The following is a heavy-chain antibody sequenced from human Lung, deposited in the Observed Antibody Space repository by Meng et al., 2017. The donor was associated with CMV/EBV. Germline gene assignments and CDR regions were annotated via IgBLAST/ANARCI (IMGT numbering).Heavy chain of an antibody. CDR3: ARGSKIYFGSEWYGPFGRHFYGLGV. Sequence: GESLKISCLASGFSFSTYAVDWVRQAPDKGLEWVAVISFDGTNKYYGDSVKGRFTVSRDNSQNTLYLQMNSLRTEDTAMYYCARGSKIYFGSEWYGPFGRHFYGLGVWGQETTVTVSS. D-gene: IGHD3-3*01. V-gene: IGHV3-30*04. CDR2: ISFDGTNK. J-gene: IGHJ6*02. CDR1: GFSFSTYA.